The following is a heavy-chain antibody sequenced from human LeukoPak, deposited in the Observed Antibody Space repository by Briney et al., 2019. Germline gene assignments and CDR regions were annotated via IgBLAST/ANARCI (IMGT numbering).Heavy chain of an antibody. D-gene: IGHD3-22*01. CDR1: GGSISSSSYY. CDR2: IYHSGST. Sequence: SETLSLTCTVSGGSISSSSYYWGWIRQPPGKGLEWIGSIYHSGSTYYNPSLKSRVTIAVDTSKNQFSLKLSSVAAADTAVYYCARLKYYYDSSGLPLPDYWGQGTLVTVSS. V-gene: IGHV4-39*01. CDR3: ARLKYYYDSSGLPLPDY. J-gene: IGHJ4*02.